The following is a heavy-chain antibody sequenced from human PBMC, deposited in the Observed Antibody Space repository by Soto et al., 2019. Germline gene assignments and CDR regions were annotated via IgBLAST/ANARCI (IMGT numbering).Heavy chain of an antibody. D-gene: IGHD4-17*01. CDR2: IWYDGSNK. CDR3: ARDEGLYDYGDYGAYFQH. V-gene: IGHV3-33*01. CDR1: GFTFSSYG. J-gene: IGHJ1*01. Sequence: QVQLVESGGGVVQPGRSLRLSCAASGFTFSSYGMHWFRQAPGKGLEWVAVIWYDGSNKYYADAEKGRFTISRDNSKNPLYPQMNSLRAEDTAVYYCARDEGLYDYGDYGAYFQHWDQGTLVTVSS.